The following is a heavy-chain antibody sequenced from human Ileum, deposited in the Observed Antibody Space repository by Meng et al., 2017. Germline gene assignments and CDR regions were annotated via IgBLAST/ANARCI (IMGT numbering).Heavy chain of an antibody. CDR1: GFTFSSYE. CDR3: ARDYGGNGASIGY. D-gene: IGHD4-23*01. V-gene: IGHV3-48*03. Sequence: GESLKISCVASGFTFSSYEMNWVRQAPGKGLEWISYISSLDNTTHYADSVKGRFTISRDNAKNSLYLQMNSLRAEDTALYYCARDYGGNGASIGYWGQGTLVTVSS. J-gene: IGHJ4*02. CDR2: ISSLDNTT.